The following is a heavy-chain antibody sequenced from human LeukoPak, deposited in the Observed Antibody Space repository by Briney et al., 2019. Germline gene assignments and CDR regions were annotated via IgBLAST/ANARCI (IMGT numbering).Heavy chain of an antibody. Sequence: ASVKVSCKASGYTFTSYYMHWVRQAPGQGLEWMGIINPSGGSTSYAQKFQGRVTMTRDTSTSTVYVELSSLRSEDTAVYYCARAAEPIPHFDYWGQGTLVTVSS. CDR1: GYTFTSYY. CDR2: INPSGGST. D-gene: IGHD1-14*01. CDR3: ARAAEPIPHFDY. V-gene: IGHV1-46*01. J-gene: IGHJ4*02.